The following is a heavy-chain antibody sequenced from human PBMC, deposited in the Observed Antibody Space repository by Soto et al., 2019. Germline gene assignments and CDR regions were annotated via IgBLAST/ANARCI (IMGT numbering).Heavy chain of an antibody. Sequence: QVQLVESGGGMVQPGRSLRLSCAASGFTFSSYAMHWVRQAPGKGLEWVAVISYDGSNKYYADSVKGRFTISRDNSKNTLYLQMNSLRAEDTAVYYCARDGSQPQSITMVRGVMDYWGQGTLVTVSS. D-gene: IGHD3-10*01. CDR1: GFTFSSYA. V-gene: IGHV3-30-3*01. CDR3: ARDGSQPQSITMVRGVMDY. CDR2: ISYDGSNK. J-gene: IGHJ4*02.